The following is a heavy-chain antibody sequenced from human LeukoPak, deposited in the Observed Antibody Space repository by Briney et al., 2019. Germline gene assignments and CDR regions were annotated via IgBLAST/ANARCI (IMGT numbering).Heavy chain of an antibody. CDR1: GFTFSTSW. D-gene: IGHD3-10*01. Sequence: GGSLRLSCAASGFTFSTSWMTWVRQAPGKGLEWVSVIYSGGSTYYADSVKGRFTISRDNSKNTLYLQMNSLRAEDTAVYYCARDDRFGELGYAFDIWGQGTLVTVSS. CDR3: ARDDRFGELGYAFDI. V-gene: IGHV3-66*01. CDR2: IYSGGST. J-gene: IGHJ3*02.